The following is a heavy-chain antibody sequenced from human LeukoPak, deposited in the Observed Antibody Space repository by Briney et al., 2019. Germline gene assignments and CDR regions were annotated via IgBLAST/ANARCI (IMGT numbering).Heavy chain of an antibody. J-gene: IGHJ4*02. CDR3: TSDRARKVY. CDR2: IKRKTDGGTT. CDR1: GFIFSNAW. D-gene: IGHD5-24*01. Sequence: PGGSLRLSCAASGFIFSNAWMTWVRQAPGKGLEWVGLIKRKTDGGTTDYAAPVKGRFTISRDDSENTLYLKMNSLKTEDTAVYYCTSDRARKVYWGQGTLVTVSS. V-gene: IGHV3-15*01.